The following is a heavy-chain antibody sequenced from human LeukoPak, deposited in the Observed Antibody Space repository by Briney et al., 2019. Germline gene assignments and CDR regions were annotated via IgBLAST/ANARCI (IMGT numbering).Heavy chain of an antibody. V-gene: IGHV3-7*01. CDR2: IKQDGSEK. D-gene: IGHD6-19*01. CDR3: KRGRSGQYVGNSSYP. Sequence: GQSLRLSCAAAGLTIRTSWMCWVRHPPGKGLDWVANIKQDGSEKNYVDSVKGRFTISRDNAKNSLYLQMHSLTTKETAVNYFKRGRSGQYVGNSSYPCGQGTLVTVSS. CDR1: GLTIRTSW. J-gene: IGHJ5*02.